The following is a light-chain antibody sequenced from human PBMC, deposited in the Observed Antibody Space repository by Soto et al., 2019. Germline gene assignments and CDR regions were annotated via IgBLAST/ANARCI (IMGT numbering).Light chain of an antibody. CDR2: EVT. CDR1: SSDVGGYNY. V-gene: IGLV2-14*01. J-gene: IGLJ1*01. Sequence: QSALTQPASVSGSPGQSITISCTGTSSDVGGYNYVSWYQQHPGKAPKLMVYEVTNRPSGISNRFSGFKSGNTASLTISELQAEDEADYYCSSFTSSSTLYVVGTGTKLTVL. CDR3: SSFTSSSTLYV.